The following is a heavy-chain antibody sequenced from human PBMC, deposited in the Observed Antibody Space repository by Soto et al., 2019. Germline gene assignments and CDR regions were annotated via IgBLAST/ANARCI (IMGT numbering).Heavy chain of an antibody. D-gene: IGHD3-22*01. CDR3: ARDHRITMIVVVPHYYYYGMDV. CDR1: GGTFSSYA. J-gene: IGHJ6*02. V-gene: IGHV1-69*13. Sequence: ASVKVSCKASGGTFSSYAISWVRQAPGQGLGWMGGIIPIFGTANYAQKFQGRVTITADESTSTAYMELSSLRSEDTAVYYCARDHRITMIVVVPHYYYYGMDVWGQGTTVTVSS. CDR2: IIPIFGTA.